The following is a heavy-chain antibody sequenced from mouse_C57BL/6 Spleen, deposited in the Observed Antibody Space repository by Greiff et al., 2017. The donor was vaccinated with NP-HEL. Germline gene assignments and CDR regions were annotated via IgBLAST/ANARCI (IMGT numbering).Heavy chain of an antibody. CDR2: ISDGGSYT. J-gene: IGHJ4*01. CDR1: GFTFSSYA. V-gene: IGHV5-4*01. D-gene: IGHD4-1*01. Sequence: EVQVVESGGGLVKPGGSLKLSCAASGFTFSSYAMSWVRQTPEKRLEWVATISDGGSYTYYPDNVKGRFTISRDNAKNNLYLQMSHLKSEDTAMYYCARPPTGTGAMDYWGQGTSVTVSS. CDR3: ARPPTGTGAMDY.